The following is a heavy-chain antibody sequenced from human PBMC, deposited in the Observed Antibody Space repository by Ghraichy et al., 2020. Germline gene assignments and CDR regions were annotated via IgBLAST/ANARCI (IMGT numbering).Heavy chain of an antibody. CDR2: ISSSRSSTI. CDR1: GFTFSSYS. J-gene: IGHJ4*02. CDR3: ARSGSGSYHFDY. D-gene: IGHD3-10*01. Sequence: GASLNISCAASGFTFSSYSMNWVRQAPGKGLEWVSYISSSRSSTIYYADSVKGRFTISRDNAKNSLYLQMNSLRVEDTAVYYCARSGSGSYHFDYWGQGTLVTFSS. V-gene: IGHV3-48*01.